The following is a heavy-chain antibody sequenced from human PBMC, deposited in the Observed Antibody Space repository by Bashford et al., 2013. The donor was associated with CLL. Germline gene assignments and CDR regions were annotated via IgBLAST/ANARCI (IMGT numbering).Heavy chain of an antibody. CDR2: QSYVEGT. J-gene: IGHJ6*02. D-gene: IGHD3-22*01. V-gene: IGHV4-34*01. Sequence: SETPVPHLRCLWWVLQWLLLELDPPAPREGAGVDWGNQSYVEGTNYNPSLKSRVTISVDTSKNQFSLKLSSVTAADTAVYYCARGPMIVVVINPGEPYYYYYYGMDVWGQGTTVTVSS. CDR3: ARGPMIVVVINPGEPYYYYYYGMDV. CDR1: WVLQWLL.